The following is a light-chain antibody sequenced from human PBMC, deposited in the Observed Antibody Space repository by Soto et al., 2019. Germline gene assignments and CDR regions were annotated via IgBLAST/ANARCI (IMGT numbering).Light chain of an antibody. Sequence: DIPMTQSPSALSASVGDRVTITCRGSQGISSWLAWYQQKPGQAPRLLIYKASSLASGVPSRLSGSGSGTEFTLTISSLQPEDVATYHCQQHTTFGQGTKVEI. V-gene: IGKV1-5*03. CDR2: KAS. CDR1: QGISSW. J-gene: IGKJ1*01. CDR3: QQHTT.